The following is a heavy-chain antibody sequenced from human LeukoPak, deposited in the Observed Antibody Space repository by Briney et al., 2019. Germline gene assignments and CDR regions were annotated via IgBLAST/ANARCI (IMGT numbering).Heavy chain of an antibody. V-gene: IGHV4-34*01. CDR3: ARRRITMIVAVITRGGNWFDP. CDR2: INHSVST. J-gene: IGHJ5*02. CDR1: GGSFSGYY. Sequence: SETLSLTCAVYGGSFSGYYGSWIRQPPGKGLEWMGEINHSVSTNYNPSLKSRVTISVDASKNPFSLKLSSVTAADTAVYYCARRRITMIVAVITRGGNWFDPWGQGTLVTVSS. D-gene: IGHD3-22*01.